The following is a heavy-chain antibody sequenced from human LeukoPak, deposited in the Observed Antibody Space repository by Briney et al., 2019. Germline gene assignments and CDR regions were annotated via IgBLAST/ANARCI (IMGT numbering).Heavy chain of an antibody. CDR2: ISAYNGNT. CDR1: GGTFSSYA. J-gene: IGHJ4*02. Sequence: GSSVKVSCKASGGTFSSYAISWVRQAPGQGLEWMGWISAYNGNTNYAQKLQGRVTMTTDTSTSTAYIELRSLRSDDTAVYYCARDVARVCFAYWGQGPLVTVPS. V-gene: IGHV1-18*01. D-gene: IGHD2-8*01. CDR3: ARDVARVCFAY.